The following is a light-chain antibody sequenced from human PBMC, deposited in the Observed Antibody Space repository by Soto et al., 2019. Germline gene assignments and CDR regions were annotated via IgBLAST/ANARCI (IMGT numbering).Light chain of an antibody. Sequence: EIVLTQSPGTLSWSPGERATLSCRARQSVSSSYLAWYQQKPCQAPSLLIYGASSRATGIPDRFSGSGSGTDFTLTISRLEPEDFAVYYCQQYGSSPTFGQGTKVEIK. CDR2: GAS. CDR3: QQYGSSPT. J-gene: IGKJ1*01. CDR1: QSVSSSY. V-gene: IGKV3-20*01.